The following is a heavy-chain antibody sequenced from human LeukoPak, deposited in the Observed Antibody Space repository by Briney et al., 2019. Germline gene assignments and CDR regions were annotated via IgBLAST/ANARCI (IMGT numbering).Heavy chain of an antibody. D-gene: IGHD2/OR15-2a*01. CDR1: GFTFSAFS. Sequence: KAGGSLRLSCAASGFTFSAFSMTWVRQAPGKGLEWVSLIASNGGNTYYADSVKGRITISRDNAKNSLFLQMNSLRAEDTAVYYCASLNSEDYWGQGALVTVSS. CDR3: ASLNSEDY. J-gene: IGHJ4*02. CDR2: IASNGGNT. V-gene: IGHV3-21*01.